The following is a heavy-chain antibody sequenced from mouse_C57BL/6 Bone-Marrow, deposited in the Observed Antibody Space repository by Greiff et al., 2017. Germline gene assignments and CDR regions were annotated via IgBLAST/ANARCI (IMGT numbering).Heavy chain of an antibody. CDR2: ISDGGSYT. J-gene: IGHJ2*01. CDR3: AREGWGPRY. D-gene: IGHD3-3*01. V-gene: IGHV5-4*01. CDR1: GFTFSSYA. Sequence: EVKVVESGGGLVKPGGSLKLSCAASGFTFSSYAMSWVRQTPEKRLEWVATISDGGSYTYYPDNVKGRFTISRDNAKNNLYLQMSHLKSEDTAMYYCAREGWGPRYWGQGTTLTVSS.